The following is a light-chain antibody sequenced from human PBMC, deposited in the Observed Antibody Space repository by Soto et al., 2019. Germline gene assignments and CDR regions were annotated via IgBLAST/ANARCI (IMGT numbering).Light chain of an antibody. CDR2: ENN. V-gene: IGLV1-51*02. CDR1: SSNIGNNY. Sequence: QSVLTQPPSVSAAPGQKVTISCSGSSSNIGNNYVSWYQQLPGTAPKLIIYENNKRPSGIPDRFSGSKSGTSATLGITGLQTGDEADYYCGTWDSSLSAGEVFGGGTKLTVL. J-gene: IGLJ3*02. CDR3: GTWDSSLSAGEV.